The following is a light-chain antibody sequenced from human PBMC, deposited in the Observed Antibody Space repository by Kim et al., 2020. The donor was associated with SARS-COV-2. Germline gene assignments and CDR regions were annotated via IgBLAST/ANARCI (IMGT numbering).Light chain of an antibody. CDR3: AAWDDRLGGQV. Sequence: GQGVTISCSGSSSNIGSNFVYWYQQLPGAAPKLLIDKDNQRPSWVPDRFSGSKSGTSASLAISGIRSEDEADYYCAAWDDRLGGQVFGGGTKLTVL. J-gene: IGLJ3*02. V-gene: IGLV1-47*01. CDR1: SSNIGSNF. CDR2: KDN.